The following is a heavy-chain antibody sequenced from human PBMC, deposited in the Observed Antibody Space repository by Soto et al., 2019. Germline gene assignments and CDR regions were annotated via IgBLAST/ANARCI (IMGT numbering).Heavy chain of an antibody. Sequence: GGSLRLSCAPSGFTFSRYWMSWVRQAPGKGLEWVANIKEDGSEKTYVDSVRGRFTISRDNAKDSLYLQMDSLRAEDTAVYYCARGAVTETRYPRFYYGLDVWGPGTTVTVSS. CDR3: ARGAVTETRYPRFYYGLDV. CDR2: IKEDGSEK. CDR1: GFTFSRYW. V-gene: IGHV3-7*03. J-gene: IGHJ6*01. D-gene: IGHD1-7*01.